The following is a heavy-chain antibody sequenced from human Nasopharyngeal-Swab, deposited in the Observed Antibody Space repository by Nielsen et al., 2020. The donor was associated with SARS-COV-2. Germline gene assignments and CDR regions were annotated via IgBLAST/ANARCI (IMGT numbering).Heavy chain of an antibody. V-gene: IGHV3-11*05. CDR3: ARGGYYYDSSAWDY. CDR2: ISSSSYT. Sequence: GESLKISCAASGFTFSDYYMSWIRQAPGKGLEWVSYISSSSYTNYADSVKGRFTISRDNAKNSLYLQMNSLRAEDTAVYYCARGGYYYDSSAWDYWGQGTLVTVSS. D-gene: IGHD3-22*01. J-gene: IGHJ4*02. CDR1: GFTFSDYY.